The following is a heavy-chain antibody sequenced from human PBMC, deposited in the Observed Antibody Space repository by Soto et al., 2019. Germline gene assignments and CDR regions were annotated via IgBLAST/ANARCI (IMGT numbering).Heavy chain of an antibody. CDR1: GFTFSSYS. D-gene: IGHD3-10*01. CDR2: ISSSSSYV. Sequence: EVQLVESGGGLVKPGGSLRLSCAASGFTFSSYSMNWVRQAPGKGLEWVSSISSSSSYVQYADSVKGRFTITRDNAKNSLYLPMNRLRAEDTAVYYCAGRFGEFYWGQGTLVTVSS. J-gene: IGHJ4*02. V-gene: IGHV3-21*01. CDR3: AGRFGEFY.